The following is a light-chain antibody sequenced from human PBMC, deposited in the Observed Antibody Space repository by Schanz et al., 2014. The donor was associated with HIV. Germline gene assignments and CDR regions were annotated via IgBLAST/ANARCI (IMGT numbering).Light chain of an antibody. Sequence: QSSLTQPASLSGSPGQSITISCTGTSSDVGGYKFVSWYQQHPGKAPKLLLYDVSIRVRPSGVSNRFSGSKSGNTASLTISGLQADDEADYYCASYTSSSTWVFGGGTKLTVL. CDR3: ASYTSSSTWV. CDR2: DVS. J-gene: IGLJ3*02. CDR1: SSDVGGYKF. V-gene: IGLV2-14*01.